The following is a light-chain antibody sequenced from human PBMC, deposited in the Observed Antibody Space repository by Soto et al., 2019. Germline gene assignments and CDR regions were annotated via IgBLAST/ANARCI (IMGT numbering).Light chain of an antibody. CDR3: QQYNNWPPSIT. V-gene: IGKV3-15*01. CDR1: QSVSNN. Sequence: EIVVTQSPATLSVSPGERASLSCWTSQSVSNNLAWYQQKPGQAPRLLIYGASTRATEIPARFSGSGSGTDFTLTISSLQSEDFAVYYCQQYNNWPPSITFGQGTRLEIK. CDR2: GAS. J-gene: IGKJ5*01.